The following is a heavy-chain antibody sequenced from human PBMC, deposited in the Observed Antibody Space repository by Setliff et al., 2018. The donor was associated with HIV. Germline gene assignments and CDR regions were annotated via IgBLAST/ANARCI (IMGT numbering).Heavy chain of an antibody. CDR3: ASFFVTTVTNQDY. CDR1: GGSASNSRYY. V-gene: IGHV4-39*01. J-gene: IGHJ4*02. D-gene: IGHD4-17*01. Sequence: SETLSLTCTVSGGSASNSRYYWAWIRQPPGKGLEYIGSIHYNEKTYYNPSLKSRVTISIDTSNNQFSLKLTSVTAADTAMYYCASFFVTTVTNQDYWGQGTLVTVSS. CDR2: IHYNEKT.